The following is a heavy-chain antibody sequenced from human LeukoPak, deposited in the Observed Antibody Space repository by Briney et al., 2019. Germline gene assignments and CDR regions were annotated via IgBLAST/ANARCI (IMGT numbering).Heavy chain of an antibody. V-gene: IGHV3-23*01. J-gene: IGHJ4*02. CDR1: GFNLSSYA. D-gene: IGHD5-18*01. Sequence: GGSLRLSCAVSGFNLSSYAMSWVRQAPGKGLEWVSVISGSGVGTYYADSVKGRFTISRDNSKNTLDLQMNSLRAEDTAVYYCAKGDTSIVRRYYFDYWGQGTLVTVSS. CDR3: AKGDTSIVRRYYFDY. CDR2: ISGSGVGT.